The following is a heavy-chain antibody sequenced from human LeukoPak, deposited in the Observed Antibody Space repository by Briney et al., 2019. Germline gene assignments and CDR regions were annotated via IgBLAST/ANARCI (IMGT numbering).Heavy chain of an antibody. J-gene: IGHJ4*02. CDR3: ARDIEMATHFDY. D-gene: IGHD5-24*01. CDR2: IRYDGSNK. Sequence: PGGSLRLSCAASGFTFSSYGMHWVRQAPGKGLEWVAFIRYDGSNKYYADSVKGRFTISRDNAKNSLYLQMNSLRAEDTAVYYCARDIEMATHFDYWGQGTLVTVSS. V-gene: IGHV3-30*02. CDR1: GFTFSSYG.